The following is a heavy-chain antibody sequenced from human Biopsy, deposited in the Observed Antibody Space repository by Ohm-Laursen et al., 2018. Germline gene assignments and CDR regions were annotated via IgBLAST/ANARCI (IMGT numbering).Heavy chain of an antibody. D-gene: IGHD3-3*01. J-gene: IGHJ4*02. CDR1: GGTFSNYA. CDR2: IIAVSGLV. CDR3: ATPFQYYDSWGGYPPFDH. Sequence: SVKASCQSSGGTFSNYAISWVRQAPGEGLEWMGGIIAVSGLVNYAPKFQGRVSITADKSTTTAYMELSNLKSEDTAVYYCATPFQYYDSWGGYPPFDHWGQGTLVTVSS. V-gene: IGHV1-69*10.